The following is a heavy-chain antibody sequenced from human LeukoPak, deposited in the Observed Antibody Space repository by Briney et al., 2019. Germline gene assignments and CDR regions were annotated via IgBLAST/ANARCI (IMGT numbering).Heavy chain of an antibody. V-gene: IGHV3-48*01. D-gene: IGHD3-3*01. CDR3: AREYDFWKPFDY. CDR2: IGSRSSTI. CDR1: GFTFSTYS. J-gene: IGHJ4*02. Sequence: GGSLRLSCAASGFTFSTYSMTWVRQSPGKGLEWVSYIGSRSSTIYYADSVKGRFTISRDNAKNSLYPQMNSLRAEDTAVYYCAREYDFWKPFDYWGQGTLVTVSS.